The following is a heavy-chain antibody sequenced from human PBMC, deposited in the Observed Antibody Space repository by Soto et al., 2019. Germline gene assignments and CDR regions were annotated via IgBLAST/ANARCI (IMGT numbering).Heavy chain of an antibody. J-gene: IGHJ4*02. CDR2: IYYSGST. D-gene: IGHD2-21*02. CDR1: GVSISSGDYY. CDR3: ARGGNCGGDCYSFDY. Sequence: SSETLSLTCTVSGVSISSGDYYWSWIRQPPGKGLEWIGYIYYSGSTYYNPSLKSRVTISVDTSKNQFSLKLSSVTAADTAVYYCARGGNCGGDCYSFDYWGQGTLVTVSS. V-gene: IGHV4-30-4*01.